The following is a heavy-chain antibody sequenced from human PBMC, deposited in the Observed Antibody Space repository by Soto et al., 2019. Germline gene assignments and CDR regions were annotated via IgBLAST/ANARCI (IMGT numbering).Heavy chain of an antibody. J-gene: IGHJ6*02. CDR1: GFFFSSYA. CDR3: ARESALGRLDYYYALDV. V-gene: IGHV3-23*01. CDR2: IGGSGGYK. Sequence: PGGSLRLSCAASGFFFSSYAMSWVRQAPGRGLEWVSGIGGSGGYKSYADSVKGRFTISRDNTKNSLFLQMDSLRVDDTAVYYCARESALGRLDYYYALDVWGQGATVTVSS. D-gene: IGHD3-3*01.